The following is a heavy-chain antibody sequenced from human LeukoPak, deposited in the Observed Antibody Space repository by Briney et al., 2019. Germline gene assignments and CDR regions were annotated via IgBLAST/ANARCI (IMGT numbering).Heavy chain of an antibody. CDR2: ISSNGGST. CDR3: ARGEYGDYSFDY. J-gene: IGHJ4*02. Sequence: GGSLRLSCAASGFTFSSYAMHWVRQAPGKGLEYVSAISSNGGSTYYANSVKGRFTISRDNSQNTLYLQMGSLRAEDMAVYYCARGEYGDYSFDYWGQGTLVTVSS. V-gene: IGHV3-64*01. CDR1: GFTFSSYA. D-gene: IGHD4-17*01.